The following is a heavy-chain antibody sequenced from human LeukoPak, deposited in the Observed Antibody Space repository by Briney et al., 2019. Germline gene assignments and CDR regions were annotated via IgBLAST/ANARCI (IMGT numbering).Heavy chain of an antibody. CDR3: AKEEGYYYDSGGYYVEYFQH. D-gene: IGHD3-22*01. CDR1: GFTFNNYA. J-gene: IGHJ1*01. Sequence: PGGPLRLSCAASGFTFNNYAMSWVRQAPGKGLEWVSAISGSGGTTYYADSVKGRFTFSRDNSKNTLYLQMNSLRAEDTAVYYCAKEEGYYYDSGGYYVEYFQHWGQGTLVTVSS. V-gene: IGHV3-23*01. CDR2: ISGSGGTT.